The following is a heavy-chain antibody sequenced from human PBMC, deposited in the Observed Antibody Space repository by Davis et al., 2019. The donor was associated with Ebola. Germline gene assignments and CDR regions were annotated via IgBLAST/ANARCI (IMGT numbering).Heavy chain of an antibody. CDR3: AREMATLGYDYYYGMDV. Sequence: AASVKVSCKASGGTFSSYAISWVQQAPGQGLEWMGGIIPIFGTANYAQKFQGRVTITRDTSASTAYMELSSLRSEDTAVYYCAREMATLGYDYYYGMDVWGQGTTVTVSS. V-gene: IGHV1-69*05. D-gene: IGHD5-24*01. J-gene: IGHJ6*02. CDR2: IIPIFGTA. CDR1: GGTFSSYA.